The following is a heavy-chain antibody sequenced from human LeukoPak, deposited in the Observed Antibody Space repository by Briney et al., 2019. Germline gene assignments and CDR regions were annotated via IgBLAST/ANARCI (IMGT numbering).Heavy chain of an antibody. CDR1: GYTFTSYG. V-gene: IGHV1-18*01. D-gene: IGHD5-24*01. Sequence: GASVKVSCKASGYTFTSYGISWVRQAPGQGLEWMGWISAYNGNTNYAQKLQGRVTMTTDTSTSTAYMEPRSLRSDDTAVYYCARAESPWLQPFSLDYWGQGTLVTVSS. CDR2: ISAYNGNT. J-gene: IGHJ4*02. CDR3: ARAESPWLQPFSLDY.